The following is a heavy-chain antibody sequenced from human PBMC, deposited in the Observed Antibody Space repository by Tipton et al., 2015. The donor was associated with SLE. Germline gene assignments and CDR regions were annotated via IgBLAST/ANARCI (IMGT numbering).Heavy chain of an antibody. CDR3: GRAIGVHYFHV. Sequence: TLSLTCSVSGGSLSSRSHFWGWIRQPPGEGLELIGNINYSGTTYYNPSLKTRVTISVDASKTQFSLRLTSVTAADTAVYYCGRAIGVHYFHVWGQGTLVTVSS. J-gene: IGHJ4*02. CDR1: GGSLSSRSHF. CDR2: INYSGTT. D-gene: IGHD2-21*01. V-gene: IGHV4-39*07.